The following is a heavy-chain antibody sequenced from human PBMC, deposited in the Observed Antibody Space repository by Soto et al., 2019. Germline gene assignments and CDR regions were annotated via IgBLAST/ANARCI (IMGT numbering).Heavy chain of an antibody. CDR1: VFTFSTYA. CDR3: ARGDERDCSGGRCYPLDY. CDR2: ISGSGGTT. D-gene: IGHD2-15*01. J-gene: IGHJ4*02. V-gene: IGHV3-23*01. Sequence: PGGSLRLSCAASVFTFSTYAMRWVRQAPGNGLEWVAGISGSGGTTYYADSVKGRFTISRDISKNMVFLEMNNLRAEDTALYFCARGDERDCSGGRCYPLDYWGQGTLVTVSS.